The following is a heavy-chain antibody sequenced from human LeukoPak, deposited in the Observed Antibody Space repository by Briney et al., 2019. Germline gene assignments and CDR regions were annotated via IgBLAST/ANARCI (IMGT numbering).Heavy chain of an antibody. D-gene: IGHD2-2*01. Sequence: GRSLRLSCAASGFTFSSYGMHWVRQAPGKGLEWVAVISYDGSNKYYADSVKGRFTISRDNSKNTLYLQMNSLRAEDTTVYYCAKDFNDCNSTSCLLYYYYYGMDVWGKGTTVTVSS. CDR1: GFTFSSYG. CDR3: AKDFNDCNSTSCLLYYYYYGMDV. V-gene: IGHV3-30*18. CDR2: ISYDGSNK. J-gene: IGHJ6*04.